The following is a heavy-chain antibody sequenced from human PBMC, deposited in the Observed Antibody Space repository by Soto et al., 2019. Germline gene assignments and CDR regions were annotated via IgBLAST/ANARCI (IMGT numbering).Heavy chain of an antibody. J-gene: IGHJ4*02. CDR1: GDSVSSNSAT. V-gene: IGHV6-1*01. CDR3: ARTGSGIFDF. CDR2: TYYRSKWYY. Sequence: QGQLQQSGPGLVKPSQTLSLTCAISGDSVSSNSATWNWIRQSPSRGLEWLARTYYRSKWYYEYAVSVKSRIPINPDASKSQFSLQLKSLTTEDTAVYYCARTGSGIFDFWGQGTLVTVSS. D-gene: IGHD6-13*01.